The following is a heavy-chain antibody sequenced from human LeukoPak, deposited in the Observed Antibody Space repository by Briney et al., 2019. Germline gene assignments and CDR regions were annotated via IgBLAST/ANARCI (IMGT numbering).Heavy chain of an antibody. Sequence: ASVKVSCKASGYTFTSYAMNWVRQAPGQGLEWMGWINTNTGNPTYAQGFTGRFVFSLDTSVGTAYLQISSLKAEDTAVYYCARGVLRFLEWLPPYFDYWGQGTLVTVSS. J-gene: IGHJ4*02. V-gene: IGHV7-4-1*02. CDR3: ARGVLRFLEWLPPYFDY. D-gene: IGHD3-3*01. CDR2: INTNTGNP. CDR1: GYTFTSYA.